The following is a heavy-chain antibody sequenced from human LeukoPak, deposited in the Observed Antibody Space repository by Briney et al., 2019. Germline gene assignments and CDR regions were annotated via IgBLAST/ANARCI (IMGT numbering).Heavy chain of an antibody. V-gene: IGHV4-59*01. D-gene: IGHD3-22*01. CDR2: IYYSGST. Sequence: PSETLCLTCTVSGGSISSYYWSWIRQPPGKGLEWSGNIYYSGSTNSNPSLKSRVTISVDTSKNQFSLKLSSVTAADTAVYYCTRGSIAYYYMDVWGKGTTVTISS. CDR1: GGSISSYY. CDR3: TRGSIAYYYMDV. J-gene: IGHJ6*03.